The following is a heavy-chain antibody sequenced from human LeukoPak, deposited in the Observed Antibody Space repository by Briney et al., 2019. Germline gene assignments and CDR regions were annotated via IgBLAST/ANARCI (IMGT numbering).Heavy chain of an antibody. CDR2: ISYDGSNR. CDR1: GFTFSSYA. Sequence: PGGSLRLSCAASGFTFSSYAMHWVRQAPGKGLEWVAVISYDGSNRYYADSVKGRFTISRDNSKNTLYLQMNSLRAEDTAVYYCARDRECLVENDYWGQGTLVTVSS. J-gene: IGHJ4*02. V-gene: IGHV3-30-3*01. CDR3: ARDRECLVENDY. D-gene: IGHD6-19*01.